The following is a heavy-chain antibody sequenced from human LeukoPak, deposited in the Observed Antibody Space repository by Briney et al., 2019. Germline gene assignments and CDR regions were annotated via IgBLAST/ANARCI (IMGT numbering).Heavy chain of an antibody. Sequence: GASLKISRKGSGYSFTSYWISWVRPVPGKGLEWMGRIDPSDSYTNYSPSFQGHVTISADKSISTAYLQWSSLKASDTAMYYCGYSGYDSNWFDPWGEGALVTVSS. V-gene: IGHV5-10-1*01. CDR2: IDPSDSYT. CDR1: GYSFTSYW. J-gene: IGHJ5*02. D-gene: IGHD5-12*01. CDR3: GYSGYDSNWFDP.